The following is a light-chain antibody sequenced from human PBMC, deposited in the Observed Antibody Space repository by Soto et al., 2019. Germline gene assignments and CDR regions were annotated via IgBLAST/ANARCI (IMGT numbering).Light chain of an antibody. J-gene: IGLJ1*01. CDR2: EVT. CDR3: SSHTTRSTDYV. V-gene: IGLV2-14*01. CDR1: SSDVGGSKY. Sequence: QSALTQPASVSGSPGQSITISCTGTSSDVGGSKYVSWFQQHPGKVPKLIVFEVTNRPSGVSHRFSGSKSGNTASLTISGLQAEDEADYYCSSHTTRSTDYVFGSGTKVTVL.